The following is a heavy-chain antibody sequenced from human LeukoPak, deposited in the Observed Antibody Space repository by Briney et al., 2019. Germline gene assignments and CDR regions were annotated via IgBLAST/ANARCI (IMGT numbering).Heavy chain of an antibody. CDR3: ARNASDSGTYYFDD. J-gene: IGHJ4*02. Sequence: SETLSLTCTVSGGSISSGTYYWGWVRQPPGKGLEWIGSIYYSGSTSYNPSLKSPVSISVDTSKNQFSLKLDSVTAADTAVYYCARNASDSGTYYFDDWGQGTLVTVSS. CDR2: IYYSGST. CDR1: GGSISSGTYY. V-gene: IGHV4-39*01. D-gene: IGHD1-26*01.